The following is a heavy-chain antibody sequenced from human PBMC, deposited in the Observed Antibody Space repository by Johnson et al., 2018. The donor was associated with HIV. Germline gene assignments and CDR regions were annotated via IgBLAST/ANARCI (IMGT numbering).Heavy chain of an antibody. CDR2: ISWNSGTI. J-gene: IGHJ3*02. CDR1: GFTFDDYA. D-gene: IGHD3-9*01. Sequence: VQLFESGGGLVQPGGSLRLSCAASGFTFDDYAMHWVRQAPGKGLEWVSGISWNSGTIGYADSVKGRFTISRDNSKNTLYLQMNSLRAEDTAVYYCAKEFRLGYPPQIDAFDIWGQGTMVTVSS. V-gene: IGHV3-9*01. CDR3: AKEFRLGYPPQIDAFDI.